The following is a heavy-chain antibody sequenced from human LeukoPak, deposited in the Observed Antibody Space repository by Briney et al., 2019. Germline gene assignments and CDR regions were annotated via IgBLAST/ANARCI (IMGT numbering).Heavy chain of an antibody. V-gene: IGHV3-11*04. J-gene: IGHJ6*03. CDR3: ARVDGSYYYYYMDV. CDR1: GFTFSDYY. CDR2: ISSSGSNI. Sequence: PGGSLRLSCAASGFTFSDYYMSWIRQAPGKGLEWVSYISSSGSNIYYADSVKGRFTISRDNAKNSLYLQMNSLRAEDTAVYYCARVDGSYYYYYMDVWGKGTTVTVPS. D-gene: IGHD1-26*01.